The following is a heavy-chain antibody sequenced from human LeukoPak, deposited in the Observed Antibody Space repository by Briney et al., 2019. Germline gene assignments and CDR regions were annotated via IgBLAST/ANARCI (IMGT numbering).Heavy chain of an antibody. Sequence: GGSLRLSCAASGFTVSSNYMSWVRQAPGKGLEWVSVIYSGGSTYYADSVKGRFTISRHNSKNTLYLQMNSLGAEDTAVYYCARGGSYDILTGYSDYWGQGTLVTVSS. D-gene: IGHD3-9*01. CDR3: ARGGSYDILTGYSDY. V-gene: IGHV3-53*04. CDR1: GFTVSSNY. CDR2: IYSGGST. J-gene: IGHJ4*02.